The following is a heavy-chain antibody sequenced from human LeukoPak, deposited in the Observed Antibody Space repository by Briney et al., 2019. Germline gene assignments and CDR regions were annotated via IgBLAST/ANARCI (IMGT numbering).Heavy chain of an antibody. J-gene: IGHJ4*02. D-gene: IGHD3-10*01. V-gene: IGHV4-39*01. CDR2: MYDSGST. CDR1: GGSISSSSDE. CDR3: ARHRPSIPMVRGAPRVPYYFDY. Sequence: SAETLSLACTVDGGSISSSSDEWGWLREPRGKGLEWIVRMYDSGSTYYNPSLKRRVTLSLDTSKHHFSLKLSSVTAADTAVYYCARHRPSIPMVRGAPRVPYYFDYWGQGTLVTVSS.